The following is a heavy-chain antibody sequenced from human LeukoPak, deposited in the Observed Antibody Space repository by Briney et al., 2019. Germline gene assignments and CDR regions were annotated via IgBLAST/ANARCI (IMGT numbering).Heavy chain of an antibody. D-gene: IGHD2-2*01. J-gene: IGHJ6*03. Sequence: PGGSLRLSCAASGFTFSSIGMHWVRQAPGKGLEWIGSLYHPDSTYYNPSLKSRVTMSVDTSRNQFSLRLSFVTAADTAVYYCARQYDSYFYYYLDLWGTGSTVTVSS. CDR1: GFTFSSIG. CDR2: LYHPDST. CDR3: ARQYDSYFYYYLDL. V-gene: IGHV4-38-2*01.